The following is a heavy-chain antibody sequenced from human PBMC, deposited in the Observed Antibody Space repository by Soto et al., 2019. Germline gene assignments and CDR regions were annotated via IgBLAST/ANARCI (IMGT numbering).Heavy chain of an antibody. V-gene: IGHV4-31*03. CDR2: ISYGGST. D-gene: IGHD5-18*01. CDR3: SRGILV. Sequence: QVQLQESGPGLVKPSQTLSLTCTVSGGSINSGGYCWSWIRQHPGKALDWIGCISYGGSTSYNPSLKSRVTISVERSKNQFSLKLTSVTAADTAVYYCSRGILVWGQGALITVSS. J-gene: IGHJ4*02. CDR1: GGSINSGGYC.